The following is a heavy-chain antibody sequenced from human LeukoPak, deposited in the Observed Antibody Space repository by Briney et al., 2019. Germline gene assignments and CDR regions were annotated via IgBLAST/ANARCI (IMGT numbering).Heavy chain of an antibody. Sequence: NHGESLKISCEGSGSSFSSYWIGWVRQLPGKGLEWMGIIYPGDSDTRYSPSFQGQVTISADKSISTAYLQWSSLKASDTAMYYCANGIAAGGGFNYWGQGTQVTVSS. V-gene: IGHV5-51*01. J-gene: IGHJ4*02. CDR2: IYPGDSDT. D-gene: IGHD6-13*01. CDR1: GSSFSSYW. CDR3: ANGIAAGGGFNY.